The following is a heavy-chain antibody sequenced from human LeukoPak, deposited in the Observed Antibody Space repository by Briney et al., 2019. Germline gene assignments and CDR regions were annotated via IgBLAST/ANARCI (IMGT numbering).Heavy chain of an antibody. CDR2: IYYSGST. D-gene: IGHD2-2*01. V-gene: IGHV4-39*01. CDR3: ARKASIRGGFH. Sequence: PSETLSLTCTVSGGSISGSSYYWGWIRQPPGKGLEWIGSIYYSGSTYYNPSLKSRVTISVDTSKNQFSLKLNSVTATDTAVYYCARKASIRGGFHWGQGTLVTVSS. J-gene: IGHJ4*02. CDR1: GGSISGSSYY.